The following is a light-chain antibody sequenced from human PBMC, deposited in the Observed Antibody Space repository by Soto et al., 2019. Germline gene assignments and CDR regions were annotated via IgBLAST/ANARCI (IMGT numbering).Light chain of an antibody. CDR3: QQLNSYPPDT. CDR1: HGIISY. Sequence: IQLTQSPSSLSASVGDRVTITCRASHGIISYLAWYQQKPGKAPKLLIYAASTLQSGVPSRFSGSGSGTDFTLTISSLQPEDFATYYCQQLNSYPPDTFGQGTRLEIK. V-gene: IGKV1-9*01. J-gene: IGKJ5*01. CDR2: AAS.